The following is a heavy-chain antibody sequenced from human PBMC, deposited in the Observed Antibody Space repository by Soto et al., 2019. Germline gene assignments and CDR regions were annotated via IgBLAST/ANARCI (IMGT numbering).Heavy chain of an antibody. CDR1: GGTFSSYA. Sequence: ASVKVACKASGGTFSSYAISWVRQAPGQGLEWMGGIIPIFGTANYAQKFQGRVTNTADESTSTAYMELSSLRSEDTAVYYCAREDCGGVCYLIRHYYYYGMDVLGRGTTVIVSS. J-gene: IGHJ6*02. CDR2: IIPIFGTA. D-gene: IGHD2-21*02. CDR3: AREDCGGVCYLIRHYYYYGMDV. V-gene: IGHV1-69*13.